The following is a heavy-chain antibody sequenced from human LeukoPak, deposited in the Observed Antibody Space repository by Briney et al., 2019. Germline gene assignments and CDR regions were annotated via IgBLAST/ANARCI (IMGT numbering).Heavy chain of an antibody. V-gene: IGHV1-69*13. CDR2: IIPIFGTA. CDR3: ARAYGPRGGYDY. D-gene: IGHD4-17*01. J-gene: IGHJ4*02. CDR1: GGTFSSYA. Sequence: EASVKVSCKASGGTFSSYAISWVRQAPGPGLEWMGGIIPIFGTANYAQKFQGRVTNTADESTSTAYMELSSLRSEDTAVYYCARAYGPRGGYDYWGQGTLVTVSS.